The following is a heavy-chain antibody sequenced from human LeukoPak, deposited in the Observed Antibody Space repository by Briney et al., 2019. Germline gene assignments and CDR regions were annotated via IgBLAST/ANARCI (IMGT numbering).Heavy chain of an antibody. V-gene: IGHV1-2*04. Sequence: ASVKVSCKASGYTFTDYYLHWVRQAPGKGLEWMGWINPNSGGTKYAQKFQGWVTMTRDTSISTAYIDLSSLTSDDTAVYYCASHTYYYDSSGRHAFDIWGQGTMVTVSS. J-gene: IGHJ3*02. D-gene: IGHD3-22*01. CDR2: INPNSGGT. CDR1: GYTFTDYY. CDR3: ASHTYYYDSSGRHAFDI.